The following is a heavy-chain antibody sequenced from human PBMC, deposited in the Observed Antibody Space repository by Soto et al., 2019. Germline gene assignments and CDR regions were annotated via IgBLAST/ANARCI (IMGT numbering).Heavy chain of an antibody. Sequence: PGGSLRLSCAASGFTFSSYWMHWVRQAPGKGLVWVSRINSDGSSTSYADSVKGRFTISRDNAKNTLYLQMNSLRAADTAVYYCARAQVAGTRPMYYWGQGTLVTVSS. CDR2: INSDGSST. V-gene: IGHV3-74*01. J-gene: IGHJ4*02. CDR3: ARAQVAGTRPMYY. CDR1: GFTFSSYW. D-gene: IGHD6-19*01.